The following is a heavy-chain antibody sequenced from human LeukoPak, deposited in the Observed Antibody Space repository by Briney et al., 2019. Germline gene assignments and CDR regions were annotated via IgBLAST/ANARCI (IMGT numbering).Heavy chain of an antibody. D-gene: IGHD2-2*01. CDR1: GGTFSSYA. J-gene: IGHJ6*03. Sequence: SVKVSCKASGGTFSSYAISWVRQAPGQGLEWMGGIIPTFGTANYAQKFQGRVTITADESTSTAYMELSSLRSEDTAVYYCASLGCSSTSCQYYYYMDVWGKGTTVTVSS. CDR3: ASLGCSSTSCQYYYYMDV. V-gene: IGHV1-69*13. CDR2: IIPTFGTA.